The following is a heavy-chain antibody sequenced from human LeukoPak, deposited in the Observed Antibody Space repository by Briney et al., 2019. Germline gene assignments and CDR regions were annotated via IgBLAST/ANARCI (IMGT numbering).Heavy chain of an antibody. CDR1: GFTFDDYT. D-gene: IGHD3-10*01. CDR3: AKDPYYYGSGSYYMDV. V-gene: IGHV3-43*01. CDR2: ISWDGGST. Sequence: GGSLRLSCAASGFTFDDYTMHWVRQAPGKGLEWVSLISWDGGSTYYADSVKGRYTISRDNSKNSLYLQMNSLRTEDTALYYCAKDPYYYGSGSYYMDVWGKGTTVTVSS. J-gene: IGHJ6*03.